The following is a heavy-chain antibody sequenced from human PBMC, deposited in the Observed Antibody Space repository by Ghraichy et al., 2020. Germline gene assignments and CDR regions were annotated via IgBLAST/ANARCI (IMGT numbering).Heavy chain of an antibody. J-gene: IGHJ3*02. Sequence: GGSLRLSCAASGFTFSSYAMSWVRQAPGKGLEWVSAISGSGGSTYYADSVKGRFTISRDNSKNTLYLQMNSLRAEDTAVYYCAKAGVLLWFGEFHDAFDIWGQGTMVTVSS. D-gene: IGHD3-10*01. V-gene: IGHV3-23*01. CDR3: AKAGVLLWFGEFHDAFDI. CDR2: ISGSGGST. CDR1: GFTFSSYA.